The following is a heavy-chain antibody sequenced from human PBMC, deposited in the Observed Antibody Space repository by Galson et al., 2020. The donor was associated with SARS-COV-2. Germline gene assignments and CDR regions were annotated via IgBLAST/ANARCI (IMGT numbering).Heavy chain of an antibody. CDR3: ARSLFGGGAAAGGYYFDY. Sequence: GGSLRLSCAASEFTFSSYEINWVRQAPGKGLEWVSYISSSGSTIYYADSVKGRFTISRDNAKNSLYLEMNSLRAEDTAVYYCARSLFGGGAAAGGYYFDYWGQGTLVTVSS. CDR1: EFTFSSYE. V-gene: IGHV3-48*03. CDR2: ISSSGSTI. J-gene: IGHJ4*02. D-gene: IGHD6-13*01.